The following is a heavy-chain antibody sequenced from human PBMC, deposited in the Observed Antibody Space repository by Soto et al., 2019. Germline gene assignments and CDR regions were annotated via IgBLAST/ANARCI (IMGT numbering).Heavy chain of an antibody. Sequence: EVQLVESGGGLVQPGGSLRLSCAASRFTFNNYWMSWVRQAPGKGLEWVANIKEDGSERHYVDSVKGRFIISRDNSKNSLYLHMNILRVVDTAVYYYARGLRGGAYALDFWGPGTTVTVSS. D-gene: IGHD2-15*01. CDR3: ARGLRGGAYALDF. CDR2: IKEDGSER. V-gene: IGHV3-7*01. CDR1: RFTFNNYW. J-gene: IGHJ3*01.